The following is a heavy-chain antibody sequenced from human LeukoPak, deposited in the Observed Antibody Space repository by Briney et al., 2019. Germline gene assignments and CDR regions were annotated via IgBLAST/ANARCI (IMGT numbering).Heavy chain of an antibody. CDR1: GFIFSTYW. V-gene: IGHV3-23*01. CDR2: ITSGANT. CDR3: AKARAGDITAAFNY. Sequence: GGSLRLSCAASGFIFSTYWMSWVRQAPGKGLEWVSGITSGANTYYADSVKGRFTISRDNSENTLNLQMNSLRAEDTAIYYCAKARAGDITAAFNYWGQGTLVTVSS. D-gene: IGHD6-13*01. J-gene: IGHJ4*02.